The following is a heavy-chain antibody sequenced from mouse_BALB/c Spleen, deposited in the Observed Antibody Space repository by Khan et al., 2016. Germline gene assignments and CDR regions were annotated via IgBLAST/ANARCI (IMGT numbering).Heavy chain of an antibody. D-gene: IGHD4-1*01. V-gene: IGHV3-2*02. Sequence: VQLKESGPGLVKPSQSLSLTCTVTGYSITSDYAWNWIRQFPGNKLEWMGYISYSGSTSYNPSLKSRISITRDTSKNQFFLQLNSVTTEDTATDYCARGLGRAYWGQGTLVTVS. J-gene: IGHJ3*01. CDR3: ARGLGRAY. CDR1: GYSITSDYA. CDR2: ISYSGST.